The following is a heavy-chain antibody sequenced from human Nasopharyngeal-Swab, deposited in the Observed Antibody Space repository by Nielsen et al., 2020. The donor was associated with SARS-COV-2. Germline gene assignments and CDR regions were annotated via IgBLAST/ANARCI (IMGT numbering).Heavy chain of an antibody. CDR3: ATGPAMVRGVELWFDP. CDR2: ISAYNGNT. Sequence: WVRQAPGQGLEWMGWISAYNGNTNYAQKFQGRVTMTEDTSTDTAYMELSSLRSEDTAVYYCATGPAMVRGVELWFDPWGQGTLVTVSS. D-gene: IGHD3-10*01. J-gene: IGHJ5*02. V-gene: IGHV1-18*01.